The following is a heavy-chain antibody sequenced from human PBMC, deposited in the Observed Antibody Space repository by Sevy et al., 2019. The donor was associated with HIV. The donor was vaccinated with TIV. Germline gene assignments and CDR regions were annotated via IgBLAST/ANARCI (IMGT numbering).Heavy chain of an antibody. CDR3: ARTPILVIPGATDLYFDN. J-gene: IGHJ4*02. Sequence: ASVKVSCKASGGTFSNYALSWARQAPGQGLEWMGGIIPLFGTTNFAQTFQGRVTITADEFTSTAYMELSSLRSADTAVYYCARTPILVIPGATDLYFDNWGQGTLVTVSS. CDR2: IIPLFGTT. CDR1: GGTFSNYA. D-gene: IGHD2-2*01. V-gene: IGHV1-69*13.